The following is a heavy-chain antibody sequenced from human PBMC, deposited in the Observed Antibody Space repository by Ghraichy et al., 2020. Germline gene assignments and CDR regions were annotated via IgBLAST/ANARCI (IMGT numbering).Heavy chain of an antibody. Sequence: LSLNCAASGFIVSSNYMSWVRQAPGKGLEWVSVIYSGGSTEYADSVKGRFSISRDNSKNTVYLQMNSLRVEDTAVYYCAREIYYNSRGFSTIWGQGTLVTVAS. CDR2: IYSGGST. J-gene: IGHJ4*02. D-gene: IGHD3-22*01. V-gene: IGHV3-53*01. CDR1: GFIVSSNY. CDR3: AREIYYNSRGFSTI.